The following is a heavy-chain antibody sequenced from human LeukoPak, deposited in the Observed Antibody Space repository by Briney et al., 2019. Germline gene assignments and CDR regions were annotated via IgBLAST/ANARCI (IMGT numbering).Heavy chain of an antibody. Sequence: GGSLRLSCAASGFTISPYWMHWVRQTPGKGLVWVSRISREGSNTVYADSVKGRFTISRDNANKTLYLQMNSLRGDDTAVYYCAREWDLPGAYYMDVWGKGTTVTVSS. CDR1: GFTISPYW. J-gene: IGHJ6*03. CDR2: ISREGSNT. CDR3: AREWDLPGAYYMDV. V-gene: IGHV3-74*01. D-gene: IGHD1-26*01.